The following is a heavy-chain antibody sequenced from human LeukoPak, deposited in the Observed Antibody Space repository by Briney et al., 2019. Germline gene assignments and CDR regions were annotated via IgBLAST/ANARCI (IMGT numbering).Heavy chain of an antibody. Sequence: GESLKISCKGDGYTFTNYWIVWVRQMPGKGLEWMGVIYYDDSETQYNPSFQGQVTISVDKSISTVYLQWSALKASDSAIYYCARLGLKIVRGVSLKRSGTHWFDPWGQGTLVTVSS. D-gene: IGHD3-10*01. V-gene: IGHV5-51*01. J-gene: IGHJ5*02. CDR3: ARLGLKIVRGVSLKRSGTHWFDP. CDR2: IYYDDSET. CDR1: GYTFTNYW.